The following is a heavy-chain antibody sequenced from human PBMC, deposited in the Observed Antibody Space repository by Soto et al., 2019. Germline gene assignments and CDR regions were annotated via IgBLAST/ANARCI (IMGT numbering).Heavy chain of an antibody. D-gene: IGHD4-17*01. Sequence: PSETLSLTCRVSGGSISSSNWWSWVRQPPGKGLEWIGEIYQSGSTNYNPSLKSRVTLSVDKSKNQFSLQLSSVTAADTAVYYCARGRGTVTTVTTHLDYWGQGTLVTVSS. CDR3: ARGRGTVTTVTTHLDY. J-gene: IGHJ4*02. CDR2: IYQSGST. V-gene: IGHV4-4*02. CDR1: GGSISSSNW.